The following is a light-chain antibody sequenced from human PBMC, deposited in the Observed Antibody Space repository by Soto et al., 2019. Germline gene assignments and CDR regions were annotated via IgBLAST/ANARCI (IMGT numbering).Light chain of an antibody. J-gene: IGKJ1*01. V-gene: IGKV1-8*01. Sequence: AIRMTQSPSSLSASTGDRVTITCRASQGISSYLAWYQQKPGKAPKLLIYAAPTLQGGVPSRFSGSGSGTDFTLTISCLQSEDFATYYCQQYYSYPRTFGQGTKVEIK. CDR3: QQYYSYPRT. CDR2: AAP. CDR1: QGISSY.